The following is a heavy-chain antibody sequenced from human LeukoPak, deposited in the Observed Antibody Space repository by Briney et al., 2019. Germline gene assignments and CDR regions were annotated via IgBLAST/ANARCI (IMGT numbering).Heavy chain of an antibody. D-gene: IGHD3-10*01. V-gene: IGHV4-61*01. Sequence: SETLSLTCTVSGGSISSGSYYWSWIRQPPGKGLEWIGYIYYSGSTNYNPSLKSRVTISVDTSKNQFSLKLSSVTAADTAVYYCARLPGSGERDYWGQGTLVTVSS. CDR3: ARLPGSGERDY. CDR2: IYYSGST. CDR1: GGSISSGSYY. J-gene: IGHJ4*02.